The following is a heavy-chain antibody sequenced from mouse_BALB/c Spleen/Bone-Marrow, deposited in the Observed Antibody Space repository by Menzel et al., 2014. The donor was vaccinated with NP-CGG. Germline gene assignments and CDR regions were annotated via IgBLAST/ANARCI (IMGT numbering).Heavy chain of an antibody. CDR2: ISSGGSYT. J-gene: IGHJ4*01. V-gene: IGHV5-6-4*01. CDR3: TRDGKGNYDYAMDY. D-gene: IGHD2-1*01. CDR1: GFTFSSYT. Sequence: EVKLEESGRGLVKPGGSLELSCAASGFTFSSYTMPWVRQTQEKRLEWVATISSGGSYTYYPDSVKGRFTISRDNAKNTLYLQMSSLKSEHTAMYYCTRDGKGNYDYAMDYWGQGTTVTVSS.